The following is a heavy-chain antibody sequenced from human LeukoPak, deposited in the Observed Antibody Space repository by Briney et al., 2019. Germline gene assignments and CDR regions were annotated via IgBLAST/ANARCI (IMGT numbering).Heavy chain of an antibody. D-gene: IGHD2-15*01. Sequence: GGSLRLSCAASGFTFSSYWMHWVRQAPGKGLEWVANIKQDGSEKYYVDSVKGRFSISRDNARNSLHLQMNSLRAEDTAVYYCAKQLGYCSDGSCYFPYWGQGTLVTVSS. V-gene: IGHV3-7*03. CDR3: AKQLGYCSDGSCYFPY. CDR2: IKQDGSEK. CDR1: GFTFSSYW. J-gene: IGHJ4*02.